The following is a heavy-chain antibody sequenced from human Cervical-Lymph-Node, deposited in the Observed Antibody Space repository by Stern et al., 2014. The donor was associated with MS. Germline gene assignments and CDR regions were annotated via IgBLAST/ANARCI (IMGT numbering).Heavy chain of an antibody. V-gene: IGHV1-69*01. CDR2: IVPMFAKA. J-gene: IGHJ5*02. D-gene: IGHD3-10*01. CDR3: ARERSIHYPAFAP. Sequence: VQLVQSGAEVKKPGSSVRVSCKASGGSFKSYAFNWLRQAPGQGLEWMGDIVPMFAKANYAQKFQGVVTVTADEATNTVYMELSFLTSEDTAVYYCARERSIHYPAFAPRGQGNLVTVSS. CDR1: GGSFKSYA.